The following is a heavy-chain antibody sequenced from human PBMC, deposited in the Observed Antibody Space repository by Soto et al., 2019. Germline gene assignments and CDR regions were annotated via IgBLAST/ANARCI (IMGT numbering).Heavy chain of an antibody. D-gene: IGHD1-26*01. CDR2: IYYSGST. CDR1: GGSVSSGSYY. V-gene: IGHV4-61*01. J-gene: IGHJ5*02. CDR3: ARGGEWELLRNWFDP. Sequence: SETLSLTCTVSGGSVSSGSYYWSWIRQPPGKGLEWIGYIYYSGSTNYNPSLKSRVTISVDTSKNQFSLKLSSVTAADTAVYYCARGGEWELLRNWFDPWGQGTLVTV.